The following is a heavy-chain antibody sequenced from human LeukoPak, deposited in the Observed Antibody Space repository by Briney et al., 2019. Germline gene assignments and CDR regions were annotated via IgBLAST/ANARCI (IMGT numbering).Heavy chain of an antibody. CDR2: INHSGST. D-gene: IGHD6-13*01. CDR1: GGSFSGYY. Sequence: SETLPLTCAVYGGSFSGYYWSWIRQPPGKGLEWIGEINHSGSTNYNPSLKSRVTISVDTSKNQFSLKLSSVTAADTAVYYCARGSGYSSSYYFDYWGQGTLVTVSS. J-gene: IGHJ4*02. V-gene: IGHV4-34*01. CDR3: ARGSGYSSSYYFDY.